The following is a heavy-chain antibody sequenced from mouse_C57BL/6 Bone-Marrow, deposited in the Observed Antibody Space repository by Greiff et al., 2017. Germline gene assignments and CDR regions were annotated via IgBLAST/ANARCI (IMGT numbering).Heavy chain of an antibody. Sequence: EVKVVESGGGLVKPGGSLKLSCAASGFTFSSYAMSWVRQTPEKRLEWVATISDGGSYTYYPDNVKGRFPISRDNAKNNLYLQMSHLKSEDTAMYYCARDSKGSSSWFAYWGQGTLVTVSA. CDR3: ARDSKGSSSWFAY. D-gene: IGHD1-1*01. J-gene: IGHJ3*01. CDR2: ISDGGSYT. CDR1: GFTFSSYA. V-gene: IGHV5-4*01.